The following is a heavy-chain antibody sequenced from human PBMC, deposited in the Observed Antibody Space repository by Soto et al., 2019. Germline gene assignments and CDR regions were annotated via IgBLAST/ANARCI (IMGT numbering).Heavy chain of an antibody. CDR2: ISWNSGSI. Sequence: EVQLVESGGGLVQPGRSLRLSCAASGFTFDDYAMHWVRQAPGKGLEWVSGISWNSGSIGYADSVKGRFTISRDNAKNSLYLQMNSLRAEDTALYYCAKGLIAVAGTGVLDSWGQGTLVTVSS. D-gene: IGHD6-19*01. J-gene: IGHJ4*02. CDR1: GFTFDDYA. CDR3: AKGLIAVAGTGVLDS. V-gene: IGHV3-9*01.